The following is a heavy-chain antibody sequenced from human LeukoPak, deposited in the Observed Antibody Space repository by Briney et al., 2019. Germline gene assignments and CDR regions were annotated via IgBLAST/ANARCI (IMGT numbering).Heavy chain of an antibody. J-gene: IGHJ4*02. CDR2: THYSGTT. CDR3: LTVDATMGVDY. D-gene: IGHD5-18*01. CDR1: GASISSYH. Sequence: SETLSLTCTVSGASISSYHWSWIRQPPGRGLEWIGYTHYSGTTNYNPSLRSRLTMSVDTSKNQFSLKLTSVTAAGTAVYYCLTVDATMGVDYWGQGTLVTVSS. V-gene: IGHV4-59*08.